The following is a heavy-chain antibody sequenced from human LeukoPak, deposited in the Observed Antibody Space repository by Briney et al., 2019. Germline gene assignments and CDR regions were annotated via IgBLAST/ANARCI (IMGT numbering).Heavy chain of an antibody. CDR3: ARREYGNYYSYYYMDV. CDR1: GGSISSSSYY. V-gene: IGHV4-39*07. D-gene: IGHD4-11*01. CDR2: IYYSGST. J-gene: IGHJ6*03. Sequence: SETLSLTCTVSGGSISSSSYYWGWIRQPPGKGLEWIGSIYYSGSTYYNPSLKSRVTISVDTSKNQFSLKLSSVTAADTAVYYCARREYGNYYSYYYMDVWGKGTTVTISS.